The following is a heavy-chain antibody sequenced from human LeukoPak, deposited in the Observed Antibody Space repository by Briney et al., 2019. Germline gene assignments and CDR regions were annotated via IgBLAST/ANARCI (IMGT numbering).Heavy chain of an antibody. J-gene: IGHJ3*01. CDR2: LTTNSRYI. CDR1: GFTFSSYD. V-gene: IGHV3-21*01. CDR3: AGGGMTAIRSDAFDL. D-gene: IGHD2-21*02. Sequence: GGSLRLSCAGFGFTFSSYDMSWVRQAPGKGLEWVSSLTTNSRYIYYAASVKGRFTLSRDNAKNSLFLEVNNLGAEDTAVYYSAGGGMTAIRSDAFDLWGQGTMVTVSS.